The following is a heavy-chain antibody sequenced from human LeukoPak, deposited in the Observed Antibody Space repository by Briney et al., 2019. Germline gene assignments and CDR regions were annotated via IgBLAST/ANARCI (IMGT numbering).Heavy chain of an antibody. CDR1: GFTFSDYY. D-gene: IGHD1-1*01. V-gene: IGHV3-11*01. Sequence: GVSLRLSCAASGFTFSDYYMSWIRQAPGKGLEWVSYISSSGSTIYYADSVKGRLTISRDNAKNSLYLQMNSLRAEDTAVYYCARLLDHYYYMDVWGKGTTVTVSS. CDR2: ISSSGSTI. J-gene: IGHJ6*03. CDR3: ARLLDHYYYMDV.